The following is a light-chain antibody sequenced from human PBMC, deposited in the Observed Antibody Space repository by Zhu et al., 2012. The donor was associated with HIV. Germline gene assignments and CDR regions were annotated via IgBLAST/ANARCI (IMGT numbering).Light chain of an antibody. J-gene: IGKJ4*01. CDR1: ESVKSD. V-gene: IGKV3-15*01. Sequence: IVMTQSPATLSLSPGERATLSCRASESVKSDLAWYRQKPGQAPRLLIYDTSTRATGIPARFSGSGSGTEFTLTISSLQSEDFAVYYCQQYGDWPPLTFGGGPRWRSN. CDR3: QQYGDWPPLT. CDR2: DTS.